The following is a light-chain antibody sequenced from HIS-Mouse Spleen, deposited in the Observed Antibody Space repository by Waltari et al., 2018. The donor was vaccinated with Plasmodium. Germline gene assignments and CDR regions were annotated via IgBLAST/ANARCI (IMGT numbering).Light chain of an antibody. CDR2: GAS. CDR1: QSVSSSY. CDR3: QQYGSSPQIT. J-gene: IGKJ4*01. V-gene: IGKV3-20*01. Sequence: EIVLTQSPGTLSLSPGERPTLPCRASQSVSSSYLAWYQQKPGQAPRLLIYGASSRATGIPDRFSGSGSGTDFTLTISRLEPEDFAVYYCQQYGSSPQITFGGGTKVEIK.